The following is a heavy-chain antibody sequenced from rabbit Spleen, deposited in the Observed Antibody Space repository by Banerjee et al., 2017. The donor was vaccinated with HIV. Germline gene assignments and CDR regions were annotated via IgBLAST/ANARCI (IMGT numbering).Heavy chain of an antibody. CDR3: VRGASSSGYYSL. Sequence: QEQLVESGGDLVQPEGSLTLTCTASGLAFCSSYWICWVRQAPGKGLEWIACFYAGSSGSTHYARWAKGRFTISKASSTTVTLQMTSLTAADTATYFCVRGASSSGYYSLWGPGTLVTGS. V-gene: IGHV1S45*01. CDR2: FYAGSSGST. CDR1: GLAFCSSYW. J-gene: IGHJ6*01. D-gene: IGHD1-1*01.